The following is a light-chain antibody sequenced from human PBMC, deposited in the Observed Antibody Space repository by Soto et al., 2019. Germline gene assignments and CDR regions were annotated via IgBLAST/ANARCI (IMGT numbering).Light chain of an antibody. CDR2: AAS. J-gene: IGKJ1*01. Sequence: DIPMTQSPSSLSASVGDRVTITCRASQSISSDLYWYQQKPGKAPKLLIYAASSLQSGVPSRFSGSGSGTDFTLTISSLQPEDFATYYCQQSYNTPRTFGQGTKVEIK. CDR3: QQSYNTPRT. V-gene: IGKV1-39*01. CDR1: QSISSD.